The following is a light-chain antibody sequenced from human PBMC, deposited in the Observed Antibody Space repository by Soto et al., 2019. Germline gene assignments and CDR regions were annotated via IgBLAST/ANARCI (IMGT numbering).Light chain of an antibody. J-gene: IGKJ1*01. V-gene: IGKV1-5*03. CDR2: KAS. CDR3: QQYSTNSRT. CDR1: QSLITW. Sequence: DIQMTQSPSTLSASVGDRVTITCRASQSLITWLAWYQQKPGEAPKLLIYKASRLESGVPLRFSGSGSGTEFTLTISSLQPDDFATYYCQQYSTNSRTFGQGTKVEIK.